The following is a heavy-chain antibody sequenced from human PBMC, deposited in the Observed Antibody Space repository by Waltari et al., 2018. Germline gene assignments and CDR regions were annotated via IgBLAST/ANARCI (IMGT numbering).Heavy chain of an antibody. CDR3: ARGSRRYRWFDP. D-gene: IGHD2-2*01. CDR2: INHSGST. V-gene: IGHV4-34*01. Sequence: QVQLQQWGAGLLKPSETLSLTCAVYGGSFSGYYWSWIRQPPGKGLEWIGEINHSGSTNYNPSLKSGVTISVDTSKNQFSLKLSSVTAADTAVYYCARGSRRYRWFDPWGQGTLVTVSS. J-gene: IGHJ5*02. CDR1: GGSFSGYY.